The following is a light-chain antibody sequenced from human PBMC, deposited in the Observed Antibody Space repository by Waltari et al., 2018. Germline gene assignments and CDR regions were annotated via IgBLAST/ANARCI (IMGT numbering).Light chain of an antibody. CDR2: WAS. J-gene: IGKJ1*01. CDR1: ESVLYNSNNKNY. V-gene: IGKV4-1*01. Sequence: IVMTQSPDSLTVSLGERATINCKSSESVLYNSNNKNYLAWYQQKPGQPPKLLIYWASTRESGFPGRFSGSGSGTDFTLTISSLQAEDVAVYYCQQYYSTPQTFGQGTKVEIK. CDR3: QQYYSTPQT.